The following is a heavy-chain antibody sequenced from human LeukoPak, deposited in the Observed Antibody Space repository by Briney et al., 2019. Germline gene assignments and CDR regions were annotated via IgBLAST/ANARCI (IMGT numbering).Heavy chain of an antibody. CDR2: IIPIFGTA. V-gene: IGHV1-69*06. J-gene: IGHJ6*04. Sequence: SVKVSCKASGGTFSNYAISWVRQAPGQGPEWMGGIIPIFGTANYAQKFQGRVTITADKSTNTAYMELSSLRSGDTAVYYCAREIDYGNAMDVWGKGTTVTVSS. CDR3: AREIDYGNAMDV. D-gene: IGHD4-17*01. CDR1: GGTFSNYA.